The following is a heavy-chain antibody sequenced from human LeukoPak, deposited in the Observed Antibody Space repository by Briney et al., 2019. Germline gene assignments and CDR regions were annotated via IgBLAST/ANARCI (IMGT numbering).Heavy chain of an antibody. D-gene: IGHD1-26*01. CDR3: ARDHLDSGNYPGARGDY. Sequence: SVKVSCKASGGTFSSCAISWVRQAPGQGLEWMGGIIPIFGTANYAQKFQGRVTITADESTSTAYMELSSLRSEDTAVYYCARDHLDSGNYPGARGDYWGQGTLVTVSS. V-gene: IGHV1-69*13. CDR2: IIPIFGTA. J-gene: IGHJ4*02. CDR1: GGTFSSCA.